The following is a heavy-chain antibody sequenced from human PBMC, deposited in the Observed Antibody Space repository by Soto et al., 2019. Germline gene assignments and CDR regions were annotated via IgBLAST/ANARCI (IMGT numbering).Heavy chain of an antibody. D-gene: IGHD5-18*01. CDR1: GGTFYTYT. V-gene: IGHV1-69*15. CDR2: ITPIYPTT. J-gene: IGHJ4*02. CDR3: ARIPRYSFPTSDDLDS. Sequence: QVQLEQSGAEVRKPGSSVQVSCKASGGTFYTYTFSWVRQAPGQGLEWMGSITPIYPTTNYAEKFQGRLTVTADGSTNTAYMELNSLTSEDTAVYYCARIPRYSFPTSDDLDSWGQGTLVTVSS.